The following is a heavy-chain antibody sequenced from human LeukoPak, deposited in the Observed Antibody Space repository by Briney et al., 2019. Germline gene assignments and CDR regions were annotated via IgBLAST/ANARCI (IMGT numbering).Heavy chain of an antibody. D-gene: IGHD3-10*01. CDR2: ISSSSSYI. J-gene: IGHJ4*02. Sequence: GGSLRLSCAASGFTFSSYSMNWVRQAPGRGLEWVSSISSSSSYIYYADSVKGRFTISRDNAKNSLYLQMNSLRAEDTAVYYCARGPLYYYGSGSPVHFDYWGQGTLVTVSS. CDR1: GFTFSSYS. V-gene: IGHV3-21*01. CDR3: ARGPLYYYGSGSPVHFDY.